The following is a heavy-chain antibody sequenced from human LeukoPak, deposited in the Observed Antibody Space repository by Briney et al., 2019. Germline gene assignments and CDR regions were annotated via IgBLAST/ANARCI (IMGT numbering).Heavy chain of an antibody. CDR1: GGSFSGYY. V-gene: IGHV4-34*01. Sequence: SETLSLTCAVYGGSFSGYYWSWIRQPPGKGLEWIGEINHSGSTNYNPSLKSRVTISVDTSKNQFSLKLSSVTAADTAVYYCARAPTYDFWSGLYYYYYYMDVWGKGTTVTVSS. CDR2: INHSGST. J-gene: IGHJ6*03. D-gene: IGHD3-3*01. CDR3: ARAPTYDFWSGLYYYYYYMDV.